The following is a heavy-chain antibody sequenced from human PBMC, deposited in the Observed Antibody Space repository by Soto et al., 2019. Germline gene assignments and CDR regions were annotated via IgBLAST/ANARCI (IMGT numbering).Heavy chain of an antibody. J-gene: IGHJ3*02. CDR2: ISGSGGST. D-gene: IGHD5-18*01. CDR3: AKDFEYTYGYDAFDI. V-gene: IGHV3-23*01. Sequence: GGSLRLSCAASGFMFNSYSMYWLRQAPGKGLEWVSAISGSGGSTYYTHSVKGRFTISRDNSKNTLYLQINSLRAEDTAVYYCAKDFEYTYGYDAFDIWGQGTMVTVSS. CDR1: GFMFNSYS.